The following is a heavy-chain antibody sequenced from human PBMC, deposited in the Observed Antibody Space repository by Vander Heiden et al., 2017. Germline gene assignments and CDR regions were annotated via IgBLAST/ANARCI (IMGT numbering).Heavy chain of an antibody. CDR1: GYSFTSYG. Sequence: QVQLVQSGAEVKKPGASATVSCTDSGYSFTSYGIRWCRQAPGQGLEWMGWSSAYNGNTNYAQKLQGRVTITTDTSTSTAYMELRSLRSDDTAVYYCARDQGLLATPWGQGTLVTVS. V-gene: IGHV1-18*01. CDR3: ARDQGLLATP. J-gene: IGHJ5*02. CDR2: SSAYNGNT.